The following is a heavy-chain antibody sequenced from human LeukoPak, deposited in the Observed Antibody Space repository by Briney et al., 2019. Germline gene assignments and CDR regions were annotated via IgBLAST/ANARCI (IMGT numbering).Heavy chain of an antibody. V-gene: IGHV3-23*01. J-gene: IGHJ6*02. CDR1: GFTFSSYA. D-gene: IGHD3-3*01. Sequence: GGSLRLSCAASGFTFSSYAMSRVRQAPGKGLEWVSAISGSGGSTYYADSVKGRFTISRDNSKNTLYLQMNSLRAEDTAVYYCAKEGTVDYDFWSGYYLPDYYYGMDVWGQGTTVTVSS. CDR3: AKEGTVDYDFWSGYYLPDYYYGMDV. CDR2: ISGSGGST.